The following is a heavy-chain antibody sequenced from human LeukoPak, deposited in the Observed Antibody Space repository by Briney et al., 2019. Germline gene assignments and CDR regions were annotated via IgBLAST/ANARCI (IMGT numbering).Heavy chain of an antibody. D-gene: IGHD1-26*01. CDR3: ARHQIVGATRSPFDY. CDR2: IYPGDSDT. J-gene: IGHJ4*02. V-gene: IGHV5-51*01. Sequence: GESLKISCKGSGYNFNSYWIGWVRQMPGRGLEWMGIIYPGDSDTRYGPSFQGQVTISADKSISTAYLQWSSLKASDTAIYYCARHQIVGATRSPFDYWGQGTLVTVSS. CDR1: GYNFNSYW.